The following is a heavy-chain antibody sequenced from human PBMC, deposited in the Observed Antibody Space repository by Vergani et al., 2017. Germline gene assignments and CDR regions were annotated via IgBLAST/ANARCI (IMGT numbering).Heavy chain of an antibody. CDR2: IKNTGDST. V-gene: IGHV3-23*01. CDR1: GFTFSSHA. D-gene: IGHD2-8*01. Sequence: EVQLLQSEGAVVQPGGSLRLSCVASGFTFSSHAMSWVRQGHGQGLEWVSSIKNTGDSTHYADSVKGRFTISRDNSKNTLYLQMNSLRVEDTAVYYCARGEGIVLMVYAPEWFDPWGQGTLVTVSS. J-gene: IGHJ5*02. CDR3: ARGEGIVLMVYAPEWFDP.